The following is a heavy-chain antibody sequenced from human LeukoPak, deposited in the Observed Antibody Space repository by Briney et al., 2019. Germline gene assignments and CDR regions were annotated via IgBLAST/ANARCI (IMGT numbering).Heavy chain of an antibody. D-gene: IGHD3-10*02. J-gene: IGHJ3*02. V-gene: IGHV1-3*01. Sequence: ASVKVSCKASGYTFTNYAMRWVRQAPGQRPEWMGWINAGNGNTKYSQKFQGRVTITRDTSASTAYMELSSLRSEDTAVYYCARPDGTYYVLDIWGQGTVVTVSS. CDR3: ARPDGTYYVLDI. CDR1: GYTFTNYA. CDR2: INAGNGNT.